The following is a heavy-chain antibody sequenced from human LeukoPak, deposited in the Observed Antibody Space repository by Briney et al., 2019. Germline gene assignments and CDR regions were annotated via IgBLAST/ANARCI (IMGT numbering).Heavy chain of an antibody. CDR2: ISGSGGST. D-gene: IGHD2-8*01. CDR1: GFTFNNYA. J-gene: IGHJ4*02. CDR3: ANKRVYYFDY. V-gene: IGHV3-23*01. Sequence: GGSLRLSCAASGFTFNNYAMSWVRQAPGKGLEWVSAISGSGGSTYYADSVKGRFTISRDNSKNTLYLQMNSLRAEDTAVYYCANKRVYYFDYWGQGTLVTVSS.